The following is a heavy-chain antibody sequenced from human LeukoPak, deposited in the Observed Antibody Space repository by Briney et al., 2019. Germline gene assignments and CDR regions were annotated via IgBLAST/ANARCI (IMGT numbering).Heavy chain of an antibody. CDR1: GYTFTSYD. CDR3: AREGSSGWYDLGAFDI. Sequence: SVKVSCKASGYTFTSYDINWVRQAPGQGLEWMGRIIPIFGTANYAQKFQGRVTITTDESTSTAYMELSSLRSEDTAVYYCAREGSSGWYDLGAFDIWGQGTMVTVSS. V-gene: IGHV1-69*05. J-gene: IGHJ3*02. D-gene: IGHD6-19*01. CDR2: IIPIFGTA.